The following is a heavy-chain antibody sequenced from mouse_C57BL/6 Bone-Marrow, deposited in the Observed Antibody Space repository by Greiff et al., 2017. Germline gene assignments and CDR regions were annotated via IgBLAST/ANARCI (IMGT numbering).Heavy chain of an antibody. CDR2: IHPNSGST. D-gene: IGHD2-3*01. J-gene: IGHJ3*01. V-gene: IGHV1-64*01. Sequence: VQLQQPGAELVKPGASVKLSCKASGYTFTSYWMHWVKQRPGQGLEWIGMIHPNSGSTNYNEKVKSKATLTVDKSSSTAYMQLSSLTSEDSAVYYCARGWLPWFAYGGQGTLVTVSA. CDR1: GYTFTSYW. CDR3: ARGWLPWFAY.